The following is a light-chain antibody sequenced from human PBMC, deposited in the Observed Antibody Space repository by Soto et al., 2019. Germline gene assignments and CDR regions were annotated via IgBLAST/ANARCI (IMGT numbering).Light chain of an antibody. CDR3: QQYGSSIT. J-gene: IGKJ5*01. CDR2: DAS. V-gene: IGKV3-11*01. CDR1: HSVSNY. Sequence: EIVLTQSPATLSLSPGEGATLSCRASHSVSNYLAWYQQKPGQAPRLLIYDASIRATGIPARFSGSGSGTDFTLFISSLEPEDFAVFYCQQYGSSITFGQGTRLEIK.